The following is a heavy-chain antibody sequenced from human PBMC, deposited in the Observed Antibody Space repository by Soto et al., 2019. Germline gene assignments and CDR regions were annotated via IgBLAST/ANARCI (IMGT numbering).Heavy chain of an antibody. CDR2: IYYSGST. CDR3: ARQGGGRYGDTF. D-gene: IGHD1-26*01. J-gene: IGHJ4*02. CDR1: GGSISSSSYY. Sequence: SQTLSLTCTVSGGSISSSSYYWGWIRQPPGKGLEWIGSIYYSGSTYYNPSLKSRVTISVDTSKNQFSLKLSSLTAADPAVYYCARQGGGRYGDTFWGQGNLVTVS. V-gene: IGHV4-39*01.